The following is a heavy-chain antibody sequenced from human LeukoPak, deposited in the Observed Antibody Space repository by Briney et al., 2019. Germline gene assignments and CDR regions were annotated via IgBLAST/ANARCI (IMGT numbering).Heavy chain of an antibody. J-gene: IGHJ4*02. CDR1: GGSISSSSYY. Sequence: SETLSLTCTVSGGSISSSSYYWGWIRQPPEKGLEWIGSTHYSGSTYYNASLKSRVTISVDTSKNQFSLKLSSVTAADTAVYYCARHSSVLPFDYWGQGTLVAVSS. CDR2: THYSGST. V-gene: IGHV4-39*01. CDR3: ARHSSVLPFDY. D-gene: IGHD3-10*01.